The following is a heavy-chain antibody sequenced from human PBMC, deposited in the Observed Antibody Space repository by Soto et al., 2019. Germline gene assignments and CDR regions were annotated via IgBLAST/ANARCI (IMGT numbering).Heavy chain of an antibody. CDR1: GFTFTSYW. Sequence: EVQLVESGGGLVQPGGSRRVSCAASGFTFTSYWMSWVRQAPGKGLEWVANIKEDGSAKYYLDSVKGRFTISRDNAKNSLYLQMSSLRAEDTAVYYCAREDFYRFDYWGQGNLVTVSS. CDR3: AREDFYRFDY. J-gene: IGHJ4*02. V-gene: IGHV3-7*01. CDR2: IKEDGSAK.